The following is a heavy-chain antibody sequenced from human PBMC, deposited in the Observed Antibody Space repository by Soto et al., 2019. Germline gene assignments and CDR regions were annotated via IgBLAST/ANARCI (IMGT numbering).Heavy chain of an antibody. Sequence: QVQLQESGPGLMKPSQTLSLTCTVSGGSISRGGYYWSWIRQHPGKGLEWIGYIYYSGGTYYNPSLKSRVTISVDTCENQFSLRLSSVTAADTAVYYCARKDSGYADYMDVWGKGTTVTVSS. V-gene: IGHV4-31*03. CDR2: IYYSGGT. J-gene: IGHJ6*03. CDR1: GGSISRGGYY. D-gene: IGHD5-12*01. CDR3: ARKDSGYADYMDV.